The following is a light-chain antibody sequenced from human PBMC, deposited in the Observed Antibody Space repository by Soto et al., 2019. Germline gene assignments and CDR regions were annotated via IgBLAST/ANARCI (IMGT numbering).Light chain of an antibody. V-gene: IGLV2-14*01. J-gene: IGLJ3*02. CDR2: EVS. CDR1: SSDVGSYIY. CDR3: SSYTSYSTVV. Sequence: QSVLTQPASVSGSPGQSITISCTGTSSDVGSYIYVSWYQQHPGKAPKLMIYEVSNRPSGVSNRFSGSKSGNTASLTISGLQAEDEADYYCSSYTSYSTVVFGGGTKLTVL.